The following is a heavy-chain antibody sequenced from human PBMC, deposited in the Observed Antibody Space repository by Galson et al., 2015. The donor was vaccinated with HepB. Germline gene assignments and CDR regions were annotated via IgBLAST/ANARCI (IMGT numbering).Heavy chain of an antibody. CDR1: GYTFTSYG. Sequence: SVKVSCKASGYTFTSYGINWVRQAPGQGLEWVGWISAYNGNTNYAQKLQGRVTMTTDTSTSTAYMELRRLRSDDTAVYYCARGLSGTTVTTWIDYWGQGTLVTVSS. D-gene: IGHD4-17*01. J-gene: IGHJ4*02. CDR2: ISAYNGNT. CDR3: ARGLSGTTVTTWIDY. V-gene: IGHV1-18*01.